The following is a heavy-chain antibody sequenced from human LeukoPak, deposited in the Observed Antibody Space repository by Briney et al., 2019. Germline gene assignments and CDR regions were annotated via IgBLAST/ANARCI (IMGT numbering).Heavy chain of an antibody. CDR3: APITGDYSDLDS. V-gene: IGHV4-34*01. D-gene: IGHD4-17*01. CDR2: ITHRGNT. CDR1: GGSFGNYY. J-gene: IGHJ4*02. Sequence: PSETLSLTCAVYGGSFGNYYWSWVRQPPGKGLEWIGEITHRGNTNYNPSLKSRVTISLDTSKNQFSLKLTSVAAEDTAVYYCAPITGDYSDLDSWGQGTPVTVSP.